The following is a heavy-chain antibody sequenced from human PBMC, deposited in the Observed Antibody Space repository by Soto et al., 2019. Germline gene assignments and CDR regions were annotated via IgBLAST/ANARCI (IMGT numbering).Heavy chain of an antibody. D-gene: IGHD3-10*01. V-gene: IGHV4-39*07. J-gene: IGHJ6*02. CDR2: INHSGST. Sequence: SETLSLTCTVSGGSISSGGYYWSRIRQHPGKGLEWIGEINHSGSTNYNPSLKSRVTISVDTSKNQFSLKLSSVTAADTAVYYCARVSGIYYYGMDVWGQGTTVTVSS. CDR3: ARVSGIYYYGMDV. CDR1: GGSISSGGYY.